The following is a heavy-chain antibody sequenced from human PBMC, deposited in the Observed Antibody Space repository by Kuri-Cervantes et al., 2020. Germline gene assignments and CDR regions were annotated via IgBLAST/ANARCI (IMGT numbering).Heavy chain of an antibody. CDR3: ARGGYYFDY. D-gene: IGHD3-10*01. J-gene: IGHJ4*02. CDR1: GGSISSSSYY. V-gene: IGHV4-39*07. Sequence: GSLRLSCTVSGGSISSSSYYWGWIRQPPGKGLEWIGSIYYSGSTYYNPSLKSRVTISVDTSKNQFSLKLSSVTAADTAVYYCARGGYYFDYWGQGTLVTVSS. CDR2: IYYSGST.